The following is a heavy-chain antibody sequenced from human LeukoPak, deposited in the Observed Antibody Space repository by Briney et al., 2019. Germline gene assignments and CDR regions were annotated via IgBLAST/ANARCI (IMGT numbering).Heavy chain of an antibody. Sequence: SQTLSLTCTVSGGSISSGSYYWSWIRQPAGKGLEWIGRIYTSGSTNYNPSLKSRVTISVDTSKNQFSLKLSSVTAADTAVYYCARAQINDSPTSDYWGQGTLVTVSS. V-gene: IGHV4-61*02. CDR1: GGSISSGSYY. CDR3: ARAQINDSPTSDY. CDR2: IYTSGST. D-gene: IGHD3-3*01. J-gene: IGHJ4*02.